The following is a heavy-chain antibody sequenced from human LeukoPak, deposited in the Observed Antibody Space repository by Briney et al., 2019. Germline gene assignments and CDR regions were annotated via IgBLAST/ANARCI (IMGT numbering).Heavy chain of an antibody. V-gene: IGHV4-31*03. CDR3: ARDFLPGLNAFDI. J-gene: IGHJ3*02. CDR2: IYYSGST. Sequence: PSETLSLTCTVSGGSISSGGYYWSWIRQHPGKGLEWIGYIYYSGSTYYNPSLKSRVTISVDTSNNHFSLKLSSVTAADTAVYYCARDFLPGLNAFDIWGQGTMVTVSS. CDR1: GGSISSGGYY.